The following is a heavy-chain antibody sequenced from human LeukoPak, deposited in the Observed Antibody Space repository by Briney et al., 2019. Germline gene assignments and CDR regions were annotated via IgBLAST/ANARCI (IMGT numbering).Heavy chain of an antibody. CDR1: GFTFSSYV. D-gene: IGHD3-9*01. J-gene: IGHJ4*02. Sequence: PGGSLRLSCAASGFTFSSYVMHWVRQAPGKGLEWVGFIRSKAYGGTTEYAASVKGRFTISRDDSKSIAYLQMNSLKTEDTAVYYCTRVGYDILTGYPEGFDYWGQGTLVTVSS. CDR3: TRVGYDILTGYPEGFDY. V-gene: IGHV3-49*04. CDR2: IRSKAYGGTT.